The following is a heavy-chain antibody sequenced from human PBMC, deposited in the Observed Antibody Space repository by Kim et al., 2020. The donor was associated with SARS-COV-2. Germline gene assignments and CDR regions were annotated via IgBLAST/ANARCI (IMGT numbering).Heavy chain of an antibody. CDR2: ST. J-gene: IGHJ4*02. D-gene: IGHD1-1*01. CDR3: ARRVGGNDDY. V-gene: IGHV4-34*01. Sequence: STNYNPSLKSRVTISVDTSKNQFSLKLSSVTAADTAVYYCARRVGGNDDYWGQGTLVTVSS.